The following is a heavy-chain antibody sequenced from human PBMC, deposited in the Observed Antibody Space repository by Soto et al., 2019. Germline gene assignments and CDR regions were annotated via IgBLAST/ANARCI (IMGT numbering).Heavy chain of an antibody. CDR2: ISYDGSNK. CDR3: ARERDGMGNGMDV. D-gene: IGHD7-27*01. Sequence: GGSLRLSCAASGFTFSSYAMHWVRQAPGKGLEWVAVISYDGSNKYYADSVKGRFTISRDNSKNTLYLKMNSLRAEDTAVYYCARERDGMGNGMDVWGQGTTVTVSS. J-gene: IGHJ6*02. CDR1: GFTFSSYA. V-gene: IGHV3-30-3*01.